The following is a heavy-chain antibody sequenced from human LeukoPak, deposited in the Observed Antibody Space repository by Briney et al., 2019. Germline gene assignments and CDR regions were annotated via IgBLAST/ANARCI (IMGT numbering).Heavy chain of an antibody. V-gene: IGHV1-2*02. CDR1: GYTFTGYY. D-gene: IGHD3-9*01. J-gene: IGHJ4*02. CDR3: ARDQAATNTQVRFCLD. CDR2: INPNSGGT. Sequence: ASVKVSCKASGYTFTGYYMRWVRQAPGQGLEWMGWINPNSGGTNYAQKFQGRVTMTRDTSISTAYMDLRSLRSDDTAVYYCARDQAATNTQVRFCLDWGQGTLVTVSS.